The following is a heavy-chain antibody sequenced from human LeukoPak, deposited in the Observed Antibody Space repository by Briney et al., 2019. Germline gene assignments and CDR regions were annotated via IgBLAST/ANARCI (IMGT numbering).Heavy chain of an antibody. CDR2: ISYDGSNK. J-gene: IGHJ4*02. CDR1: GFTFSSYA. CDR3: ARDSESNPNMVRGVITGLFDY. Sequence: GGSLRLSCAASGFTFSSYAMHWVRQAPGKGLEWVAVISYDGSNKYCADSVKGRFTISRDNSKNTLYLQMNSLRAEDTAVYYCARDSESNPNMVRGVITGLFDYWGQGTLVTVSS. V-gene: IGHV3-30*04. D-gene: IGHD3-10*01.